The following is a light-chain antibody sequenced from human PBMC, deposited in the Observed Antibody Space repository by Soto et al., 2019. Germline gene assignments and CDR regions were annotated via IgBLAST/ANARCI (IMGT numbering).Light chain of an antibody. CDR3: QHDNSYSEA. CDR1: QTISSW. V-gene: IGKV1-5*03. CDR2: KAS. Sequence: DIQMNQSPSTLSGSVGDRVTITCRASQTISSWLAWYQQKPGKAPKLLIYKASTLKSGVPSRFSGSGSGTEFTLTISSLQPDDFATYYCQHDNSYSEAFGQGTKVELK. J-gene: IGKJ1*01.